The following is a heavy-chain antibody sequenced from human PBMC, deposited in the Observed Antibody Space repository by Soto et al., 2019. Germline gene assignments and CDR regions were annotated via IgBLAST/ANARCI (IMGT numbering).Heavy chain of an antibody. D-gene: IGHD2-21*02. J-gene: IGHJ5*02. Sequence: ASVKVSCKASGGTFSSYAISWVRQAPGQGLEWMGGIIPIFGTANYAQKFQGRVTITADKSTSTAYMELSSLRSEDTAVYYCASGVRYCGGDCYSGWFDPWGQGTLVTVSS. CDR2: IIPIFGTA. V-gene: IGHV1-69*06. CDR1: GGTFSSYA. CDR3: ASGVRYCGGDCYSGWFDP.